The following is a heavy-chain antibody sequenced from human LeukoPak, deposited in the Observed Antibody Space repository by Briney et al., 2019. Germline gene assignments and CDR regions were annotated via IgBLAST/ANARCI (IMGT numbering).Heavy chain of an antibody. J-gene: IGHJ4*02. Sequence: GGSLRLSCAASGFTFSDYYMSWIRQAPGKGLEWVSYISSSSSYTNYADSVKGRFTISRDNAKSSLYLQMNSLRAEDTAVYYCASASSGWYLHYWGQGTLVTVSS. D-gene: IGHD6-19*01. CDR3: ASASSGWYLHY. CDR2: ISSSSSYT. V-gene: IGHV3-11*06. CDR1: GFTFSDYY.